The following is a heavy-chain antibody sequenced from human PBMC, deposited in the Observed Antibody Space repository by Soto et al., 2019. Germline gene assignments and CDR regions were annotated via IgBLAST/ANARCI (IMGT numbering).Heavy chain of an antibody. J-gene: IGHJ4*02. CDR2: ISAHNGNT. Sequence: QVHLVQSGAEVKKPGASVKVSCKGSGYAFTTYGITWVRQAPGHGLEWMGWISAHNGNTNYAQKLQGRVTVTRDTSTSTAYMELRSRRSDDTAGYYCARGRYGDYWGQGARVTVSS. V-gene: IGHV1-18*01. D-gene: IGHD1-1*01. CDR3: ARGRYGDY. CDR1: GYAFTTYG.